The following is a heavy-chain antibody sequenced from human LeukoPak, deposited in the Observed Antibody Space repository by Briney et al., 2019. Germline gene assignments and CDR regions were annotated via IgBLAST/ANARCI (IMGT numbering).Heavy chain of an antibody. J-gene: IGHJ3*02. V-gene: IGHV4-59*01. CDR3: ARDRSRGGRGAFDI. Sequence: SETLSLTCTVSGGSISSYYWSWIRQPPGKGLEWIGYIYYSGSTNYNPSLKSRVTISVDTSKNQFSLKLSSVTAADTAVYYCARDRSRGGRGAFDIWGQGTMVTVSS. D-gene: IGHD6-19*01. CDR2: IYYSGST. CDR1: GGSISSYY.